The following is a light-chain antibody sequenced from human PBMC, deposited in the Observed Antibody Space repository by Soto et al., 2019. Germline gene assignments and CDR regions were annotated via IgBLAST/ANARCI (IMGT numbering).Light chain of an antibody. Sequence: QSALTQPASVSGSPGQSINISCTGTSSDVGGYNYVSWYQQHPGKAPKFMIYDVSNRPSGVSNRFSGSKSGNTASLTISGLQAEDEADYYCCSYTTSNTRQIVFGTGTKLTVL. CDR3: CSYTTSNTRQIV. CDR1: SSDVGGYNY. CDR2: DVS. J-gene: IGLJ1*01. V-gene: IGLV2-14*01.